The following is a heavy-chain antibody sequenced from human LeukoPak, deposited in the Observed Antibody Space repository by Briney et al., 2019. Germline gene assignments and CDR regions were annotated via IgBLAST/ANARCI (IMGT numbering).Heavy chain of an antibody. V-gene: IGHV3-53*01. Sequence: PGGSLRLSCAASGFTVSSNYMSWVRQAPGKGLEWVSVIYSGGSTYYADSVKGRFTISRDNSKNTLYLQMNSLRAEDTAVYYCARELRQYFDYDNWFDPWGQGTLVTVSS. D-gene: IGHD3-9*01. CDR2: IYSGGST. J-gene: IGHJ5*02. CDR1: GFTVSSNY. CDR3: ARELRQYFDYDNWFDP.